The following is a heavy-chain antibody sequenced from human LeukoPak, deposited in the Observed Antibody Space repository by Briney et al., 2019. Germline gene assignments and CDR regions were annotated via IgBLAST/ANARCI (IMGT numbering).Heavy chain of an antibody. Sequence: ASVKVSCKASGYTFTSYGISWVRQAPGQGLEWMGWISAYNGNTNYAQKLQGRVTMTTDTSTSTAYMELRSLRSDDTAVYYCARLRFLEWLLSGAFDIWGQGTMVTVSS. CDR1: GYTFTSYG. J-gene: IGHJ3*02. CDR3: ARLRFLEWLLSGAFDI. D-gene: IGHD3-3*01. CDR2: ISAYNGNT. V-gene: IGHV1-18*01.